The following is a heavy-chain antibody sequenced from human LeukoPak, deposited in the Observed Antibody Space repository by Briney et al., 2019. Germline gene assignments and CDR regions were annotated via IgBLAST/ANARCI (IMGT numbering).Heavy chain of an antibody. CDR2: ISYDGSNK. D-gene: IGHD5-18*01. CDR3: ASRGYGYGLGYFDY. J-gene: IGHJ4*02. CDR1: GFTFSSYA. V-gene: IGHV3-30*04. Sequence: GGSLRLSCAASGFTFSSYAMHWVRQAPGKGLEWVAVISYDGSNKYYADSVKGRFTISRDNSKNTLYLQMNSLRAEDTAVYYCASRGYGYGLGYFDYWGQGTLVTVSS.